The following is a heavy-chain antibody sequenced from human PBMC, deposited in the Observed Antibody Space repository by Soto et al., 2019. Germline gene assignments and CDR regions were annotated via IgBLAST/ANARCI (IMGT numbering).Heavy chain of an antibody. CDR3: ARLYSSGWYGPGRY. CDR1: GFTFDDYG. D-gene: IGHD6-19*01. CDR2: INWNGGST. J-gene: IGHJ4*02. V-gene: IGHV3-20*04. Sequence: EVQLVESGGGVVRPGGSLRLSCAASGFTFDDYGMSWVRQAPGKGLEWVSGINWNGGSTGYADSVKGRFTISRDNAKNPLYLQMNSRRAEATALYYCARLYSSGWYGPGRYWGQGTLVTVSS.